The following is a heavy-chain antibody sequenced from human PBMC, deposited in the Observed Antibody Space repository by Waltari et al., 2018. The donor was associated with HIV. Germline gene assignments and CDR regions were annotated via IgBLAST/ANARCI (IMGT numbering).Heavy chain of an antibody. D-gene: IGHD5-18*01. Sequence: QLQLQESGPGLVKPSETLSLTCTVSGGSLSSSNYFWGWIRQPPGKGLECIGSIYHSGSTYYNPSLKSRVTISVDTSKSQFSLKLSSVTAADTAVYYCASTGYTYGLDYWGQGTLVTVSS. CDR3: ASTGYTYGLDY. CDR1: GGSLSSSNYF. CDR2: IYHSGST. V-gene: IGHV4-39*01. J-gene: IGHJ4*02.